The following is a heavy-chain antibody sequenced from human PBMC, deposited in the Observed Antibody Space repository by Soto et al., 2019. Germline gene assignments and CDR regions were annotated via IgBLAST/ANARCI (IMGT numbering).Heavy chain of an antibody. V-gene: IGHV1-69*01. CDR1: GGTFSSYA. D-gene: IGHD2-2*01. CDR2: LIPIFGTA. J-gene: IGHJ5*02. CDR3: ARDHVVPAAAMIYVSHNWFDP. Sequence: QVQLVQSGAEVKKPGSSVKVSCKASGGTFSSYAISWVRQSPGQGLEWMGGLIPIFGTANYAQKFQGRVKITADESTSTAYMELSSLRSEDTAVYYCARDHVVPAAAMIYVSHNWFDPWGQGTLVTVSS.